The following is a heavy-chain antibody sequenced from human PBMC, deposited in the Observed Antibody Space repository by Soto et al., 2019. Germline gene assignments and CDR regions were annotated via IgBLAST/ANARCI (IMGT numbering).Heavy chain of an antibody. CDR3: ARGSRMVYATLFDY. J-gene: IGHJ4*02. CDR1: GGSISSGGYS. D-gene: IGHD2-8*01. CDR2: IYHSGST. V-gene: IGHV4-30-2*01. Sequence: KSSETLSLTXAVSGGSISSGGYSWSWIRQPPGKGLEWIGYIYHSGSTYYNPSLKSRVTISVDRSKNQFSLKLSSVTAADTAVYYCARGSRMVYATLFDYWGQGTLVTVSS.